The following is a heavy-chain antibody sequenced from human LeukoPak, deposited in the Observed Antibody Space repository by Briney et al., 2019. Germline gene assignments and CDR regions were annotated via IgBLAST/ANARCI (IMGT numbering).Heavy chain of an antibody. CDR1: GFTFSGSA. D-gene: IGHD2/OR15-2a*01. V-gene: IGHV3-73*01. J-gene: IGHJ6*03. CDR2: IRSTANGYAT. Sequence: GGSLRLSCAASGFTFSGSALHWVRQASGKGLEWVGRIRSTANGYATAYAASVKGRFTISRDDSKNTAYLQMNSLRAEDAAVYYCAREENYYYYMDVWGKGTTVTVSS. CDR3: AREENYYYYMDV.